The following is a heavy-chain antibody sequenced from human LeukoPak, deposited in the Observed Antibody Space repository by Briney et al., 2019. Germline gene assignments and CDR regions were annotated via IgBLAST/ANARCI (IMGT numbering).Heavy chain of an antibody. CDR3: ARDLSLLVGATDF. J-gene: IGHJ4*02. Sequence: GGSLRLSCAASGFTFSTYAMSWVRQAPGRGLEWVSTMSISGGPTYYADSVKGRFTISRDDSKNTLHLQMNSLRAEDTAVYYCARDLSLLVGATDFWGQGTLVTVFS. CDR1: GFTFSTYA. V-gene: IGHV3-23*01. D-gene: IGHD1-26*01. CDR2: MSISGGPT.